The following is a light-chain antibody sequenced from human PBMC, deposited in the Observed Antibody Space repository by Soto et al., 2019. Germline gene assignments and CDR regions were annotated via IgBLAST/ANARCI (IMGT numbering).Light chain of an antibody. Sequence: QSVLTQPPSVSGAPGQRVTISCSGSSSNIGAGFAVYWYQHLPGTAPKLLIDGRSNRPSGVPDPFSGSKSGTSASLAITGLQAEDEADYYCQSFDSSLSAPYVFGTGTKLTVL. CDR2: GRS. V-gene: IGLV1-40*01. CDR3: QSFDSSLSAPYV. CDR1: SSNIGAGFA. J-gene: IGLJ1*01.